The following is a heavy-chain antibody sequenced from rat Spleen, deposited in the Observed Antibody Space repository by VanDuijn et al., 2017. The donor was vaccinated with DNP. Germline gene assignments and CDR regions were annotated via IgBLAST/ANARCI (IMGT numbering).Heavy chain of an antibody. CDR1: GFTFSDYN. Sequence: EVQLVESGGGLVQPGRSLKLSCAASGFTFSDYNMAWVRQAPKKGLEWVATISYDGSSTYYRDSVKGRFTISRDNAKSTLYLQMDSLRSEDTATDYCTTGYYDGYSGWGQGVMVTVSS. D-gene: IGHD1-12*03. CDR3: TTGYYDGYSG. J-gene: IGHJ2*01. CDR2: ISYDGSST. V-gene: IGHV5-7*01.